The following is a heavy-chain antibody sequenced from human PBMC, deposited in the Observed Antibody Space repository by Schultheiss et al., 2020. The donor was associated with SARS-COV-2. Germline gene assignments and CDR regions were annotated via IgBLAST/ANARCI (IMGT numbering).Heavy chain of an antibody. J-gene: IGHJ4*02. Sequence: GESLKISCAASGFTFSSYAMSWVRQAPGKGLEWVSAISGSGGSTYYADSVKGRFTISRDNAKNSLYLQMNSLRAEDTAVYYCARDVPPMVRGLDFDYWGQGTLVTVSS. CDR2: ISGSGGST. D-gene: IGHD3-10*01. V-gene: IGHV3-23*01. CDR3: ARDVPPMVRGLDFDY. CDR1: GFTFSSYA.